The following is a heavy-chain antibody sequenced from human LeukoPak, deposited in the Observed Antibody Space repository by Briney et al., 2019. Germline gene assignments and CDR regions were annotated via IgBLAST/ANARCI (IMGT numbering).Heavy chain of an antibody. CDR3: ARVVSQALRAPFDP. D-gene: IGHD2-15*01. CDR2: SFYSWRT. V-gene: IGHV4-59*01. J-gene: IGHJ5*02. Sequence: SETLSLTCTVSGCSLSSYYWSWVRQPPAHGLEWVGYSFYSWRTNYHPSLKTRVTRSVDRSNNQLSLKLEAVTAAHPPVYYVARVVSQALRAPFDPWGQGTPVSVS. CDR1: GCSLSSYY.